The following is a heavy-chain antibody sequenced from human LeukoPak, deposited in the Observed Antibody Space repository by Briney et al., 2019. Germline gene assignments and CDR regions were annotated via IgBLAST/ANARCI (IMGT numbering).Heavy chain of an antibody. Sequence: GASVKVSCKASGYTFTGYYMHWVRQAPGQGLEWMGWINPNSGGTNYAQKFQGRVTMTRDTSISTAYMELSRLRSDDTAVYYCARPHVLLWFGELHNQYYFDYWGQGTLVTVSS. V-gene: IGHV1-2*02. D-gene: IGHD3-10*01. J-gene: IGHJ4*02. CDR3: ARPHVLLWFGELHNQYYFDY. CDR1: GYTFTGYY. CDR2: INPNSGGT.